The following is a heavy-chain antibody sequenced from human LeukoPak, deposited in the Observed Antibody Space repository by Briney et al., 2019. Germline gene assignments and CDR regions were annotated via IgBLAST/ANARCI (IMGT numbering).Heavy chain of an antibody. CDR3: ARVTEYSTAGMRY. Sequence: PGGSLRLSCAASGFTFSSYWMHWVRQAPGKGLVWVSRISSDGSTTTYADSVKGRFTISRDSAKGTLYLQMNSLRAEDTALYYCARVTEYSTAGMRYWGQGTLVTVSS. V-gene: IGHV3-74*01. CDR2: ISSDGSTT. J-gene: IGHJ4*02. CDR1: GFTFSSYW. D-gene: IGHD6-13*01.